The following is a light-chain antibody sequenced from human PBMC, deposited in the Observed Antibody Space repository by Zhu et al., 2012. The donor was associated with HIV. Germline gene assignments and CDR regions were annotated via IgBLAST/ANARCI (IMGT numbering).Light chain of an antibody. J-gene: IGKJ4*01. CDR1: RSVSSF. CDR3: QQRVNWPLT. V-gene: IGKV3-11*01. Sequence: IVSTQSPATLSLSPGERATVSCRASRSVSSFLAWYQQKPGQAPRLLIYDASKRAAGIPPRFSGSGSGTDFTLTISSLEPEDFALYYCQQRVNWPLTFGGGTKVEIK. CDR2: DAS.